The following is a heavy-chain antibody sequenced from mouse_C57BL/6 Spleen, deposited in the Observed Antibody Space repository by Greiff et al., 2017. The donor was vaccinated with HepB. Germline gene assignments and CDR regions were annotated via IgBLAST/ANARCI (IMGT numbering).Heavy chain of an antibody. CDR3: ARDPGVDYYAMDY. Sequence: EVQLQQSGPELVKPGASVKISCKASGYSFTGYYMNWVKQSPEKSLEWIGEINPSTGGTTYNQKFKAKATLTVDKSSSTAYMQLKSLTSEDSAVYYCARDPGVDYYAMDYWGQGTSVTVSS. D-gene: IGHD1-3*01. V-gene: IGHV1-42*01. CDR1: GYSFTGYY. CDR2: INPSTGGT. J-gene: IGHJ4*01.